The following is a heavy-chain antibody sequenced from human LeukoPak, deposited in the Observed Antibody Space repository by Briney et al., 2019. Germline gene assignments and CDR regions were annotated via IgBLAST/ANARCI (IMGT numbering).Heavy chain of an antibody. J-gene: IGHJ6*02. CDR1: GFTFSSYA. V-gene: IGHV3-23*01. CDR2: ISDSAGFT. D-gene: IGHD2/OR15-2a*01. Sequence: PGGSLRLSCAVSGFTFSSYAMSWVRQAPGKGLEWVSTISDSAGFTYHADSVRGRFTISSDNSKNTLYMQMNSLRAEDTAVYYCAKYYTNYYYNGMDVWGQGTTVTVSS. CDR3: AKYYTNYYYNGMDV.